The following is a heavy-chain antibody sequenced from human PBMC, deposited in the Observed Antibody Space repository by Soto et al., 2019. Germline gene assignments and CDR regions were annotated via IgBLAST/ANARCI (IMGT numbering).Heavy chain of an antibody. CDR3: ATDFSSSTSCMLMVCSYYDGIDV. V-gene: IGHV3-33*01. Sequence: QVQLVESGGGVVQPGRSLRLSCAASGFTFSSYGMHWVRQAPGKGLEWVAVIWDDGSNKYYADSVKGRFTISRDNSKKTLYLQMNGLRAGDTAVYYCATDFSSSTSCMLMVCSYYDGIDVWGQGTTVCVSS. J-gene: IGHJ6*01. CDR2: IWDDGSNK. CDR1: GFTFSSYG. D-gene: IGHD2-2*01.